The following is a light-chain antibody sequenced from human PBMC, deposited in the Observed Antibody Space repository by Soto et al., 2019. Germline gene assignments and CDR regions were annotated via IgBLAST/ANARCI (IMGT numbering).Light chain of an antibody. CDR3: SSYTRSILDYV. CDR1: SSDVGGYNY. V-gene: IGLV2-14*01. Sequence: QSALTQPASVSGSPGQSITISCTGTSSDVGGYNYVSWYQQHPGKAPKLMIYEVSNRPSGVSNRFSGSKSGNTASLTISGLQAEDEADYNCSSYTRSILDYVFGTGTKLTVL. CDR2: EVS. J-gene: IGLJ1*01.